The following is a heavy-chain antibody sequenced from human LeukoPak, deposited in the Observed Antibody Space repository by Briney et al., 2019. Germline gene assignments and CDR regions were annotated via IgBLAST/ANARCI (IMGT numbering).Heavy chain of an antibody. J-gene: IGHJ5*02. V-gene: IGHV3-53*01. CDR3: ARASFYYDSRALDP. Sequence: GGSLRLSRAASGFTVSSNYMNWVRQAPGKGLEWVSVIYGDGNTYYTDSVKGRFTISRDNSKNTVLLQMNSLRAEDTAVYYCARASFYYDSRALDPWGQGALVTVSS. CDR1: GFTVSSNY. CDR2: IYGDGNT. D-gene: IGHD3-22*01.